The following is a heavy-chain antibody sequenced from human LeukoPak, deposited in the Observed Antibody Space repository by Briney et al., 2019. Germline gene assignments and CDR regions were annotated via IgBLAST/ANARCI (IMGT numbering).Heavy chain of an antibody. CDR3: AQGYSSGWFPY. D-gene: IGHD6-19*01. CDR2: ISSSGSTI. CDR1: GFTFSDYY. J-gene: IGHJ4*02. V-gene: IGHV3-11*01. Sequence: GGSLRLSCAASGFTFSDYYMSWIRQAPGKGLEWVSYISSSGSTIYYADSVKGRFTNSRDNAKNSLYLQMNSLRAEDTAVYYCAQGYSSGWFPYWGQGTLVTVSS.